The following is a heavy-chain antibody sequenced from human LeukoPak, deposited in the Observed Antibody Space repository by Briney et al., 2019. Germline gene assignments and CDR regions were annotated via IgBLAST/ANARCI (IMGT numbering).Heavy chain of an antibody. CDR3: ARAKDIVVVVAANLFNY. J-gene: IGHJ4*02. CDR2: ISSSGSTI. Sequence: GGSLRLSCAASGFTFSSYGMHWVRQAPGKGLEWVSYISSSGSTIYYADSVKGRFTISRDNAKNSLYLQMNSLRAEDTAVYYCARAKDIVVVVAANLFNYWGQGTLVTVSS. D-gene: IGHD2-15*01. V-gene: IGHV3-48*04. CDR1: GFTFSSYG.